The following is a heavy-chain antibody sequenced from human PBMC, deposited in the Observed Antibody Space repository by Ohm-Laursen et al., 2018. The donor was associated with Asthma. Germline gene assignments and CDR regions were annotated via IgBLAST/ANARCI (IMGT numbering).Heavy chain of an antibody. J-gene: IGHJ4*02. CDR3: ARDGRLRGSFDY. V-gene: IGHV4-31*11. D-gene: IGHD3-10*01. Sequence: TLSLTCAVSGGSISSGHYYWTWIRQRPGKGLEWIGNIHYSGSNIYNPSLKSRLSISVDTSKNQFSLNLSSVTAADTALYYCARDGRLRGSFDYWGQGTLVTVSS. CDR2: IHYSGSN. CDR1: GGSISSGHYY.